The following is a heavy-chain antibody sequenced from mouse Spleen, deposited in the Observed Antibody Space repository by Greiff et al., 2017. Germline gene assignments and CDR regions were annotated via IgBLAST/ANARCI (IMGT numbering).Heavy chain of an antibody. CDR2: ISSGSSTI. CDR3: ARGVYDGYPDY. D-gene: IGHD2-3*01. CDR1: GFTFSSFG. J-gene: IGHJ2*01. V-gene: IGHV5-17*02. Sequence: EVQRVESGGGLVQPGGSRKLSCAASGFTFSSFGMHWVRQAPEKGLEWVAYISSGSSTIYYADTVKGRFTISRDNPKNTLFLQMTSLRSEDTAMYYCARGVYDGYPDYWGQGTTLTVSS.